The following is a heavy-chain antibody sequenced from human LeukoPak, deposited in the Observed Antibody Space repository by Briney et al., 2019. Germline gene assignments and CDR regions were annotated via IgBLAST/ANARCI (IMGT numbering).Heavy chain of an antibody. D-gene: IGHD5-12*01. Sequence: SETLSPTCTVSGGSIRSGNYYWGWIRQPPGKGLEWIGSLSYSGSTYYNPSLKSRVTTSVDTSNNQFSLKLSSVTAADTAVYYCARGYGHFDYWGQGTLVTVSS. CDR2: LSYSGST. CDR1: GGSIRSGNYY. CDR3: ARGYGHFDY. J-gene: IGHJ4*02. V-gene: IGHV4-39*01.